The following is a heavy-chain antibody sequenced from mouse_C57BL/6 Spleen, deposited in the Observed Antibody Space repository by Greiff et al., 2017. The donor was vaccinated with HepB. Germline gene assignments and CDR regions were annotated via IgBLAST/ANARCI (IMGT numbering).Heavy chain of an antibody. V-gene: IGHV7-3*01. CDR1: GFTFTDYY. J-gene: IGHJ3*01. D-gene: IGHD2-2*01. CDR3: AGGYPFAY. Sequence: EVQRVESGGGLVQPGGSLSLSCAASGFTFTDYYMSWVRQPPGKALEWLGFIRNKANGYTTEYSASVKGRFTISRDNSQSILYLQMNALRAEDSATYYCAGGYPFAYWGQGTLVTVSA. CDR2: IRNKANGYTT.